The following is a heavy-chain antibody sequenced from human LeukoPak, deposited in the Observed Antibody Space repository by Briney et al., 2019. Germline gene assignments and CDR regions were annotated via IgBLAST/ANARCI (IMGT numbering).Heavy chain of an antibody. CDR3: AKGGGIHIAAAGNVDY. D-gene: IGHD6-13*01. CDR1: GFTFSSYG. Sequence: AGGSLRLSCAASGFTFSSYGMHWVRQAPGKGLEWVAFIRYDGSNKYYADSVKGRFTISRDNSKNTLYLQMNSLRAEDTAVYYCAKGGGIHIAAAGNVDYWGQGTLVTVSS. V-gene: IGHV3-30*02. CDR2: IRYDGSNK. J-gene: IGHJ4*02.